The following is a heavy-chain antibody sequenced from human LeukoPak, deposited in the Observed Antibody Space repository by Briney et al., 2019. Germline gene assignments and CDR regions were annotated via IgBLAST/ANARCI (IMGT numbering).Heavy chain of an antibody. V-gene: IGHV3-23*03. D-gene: IGHD6-13*01. CDR2: IT. CDR1: RFTFSNYA. Sequence: GGSLRLSCAASRFTFSNYAMSWVRQAPGKGLEWVSSITYYADSVKGRFTISRDNSKDTLYLQMNSLRAEDTAVYYCAKDARRAGIAGYYFDYWGQGTLVTVSS. CDR3: AKDARRAGIAGYYFDY. J-gene: IGHJ4*02.